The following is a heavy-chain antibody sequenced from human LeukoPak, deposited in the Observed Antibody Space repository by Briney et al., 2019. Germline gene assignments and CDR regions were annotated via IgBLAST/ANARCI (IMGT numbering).Heavy chain of an antibody. Sequence: GASVKVSCKASGYTFTGYYMHWVRQAPGQGLEWMGWINPNSGGTNYAQKFQGRVTMTRDTSISTAYMELSRLRSDDTAVYYCARGRNDFWSGYSFDYWGQGTLVTVSS. CDR3: ARGRNDFWSGYSFDY. V-gene: IGHV1-2*02. J-gene: IGHJ4*02. CDR2: INPNSGGT. CDR1: GYTFTGYY. D-gene: IGHD3-3*01.